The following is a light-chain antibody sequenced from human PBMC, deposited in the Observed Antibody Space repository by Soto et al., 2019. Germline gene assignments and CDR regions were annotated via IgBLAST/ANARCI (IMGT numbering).Light chain of an antibody. J-gene: IGLJ1*01. V-gene: IGLV2-14*01. Sequence: QSVLTQPASVSGSPGQSITISCTGTSSXVGGYNYVSWYQQHPGKAPKLMIYDVSNRPSGVSNRFSGSKSGNTASLTISGLQAEDEADYYCSSYTSSSTPYVFGTGTKLTVL. CDR1: SSXVGGYNY. CDR2: DVS. CDR3: SSYTSSSTPYV.